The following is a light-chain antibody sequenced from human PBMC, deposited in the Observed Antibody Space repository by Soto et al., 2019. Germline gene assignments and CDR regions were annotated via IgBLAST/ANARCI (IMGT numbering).Light chain of an antibody. V-gene: IGLV2-8*01. CDR1: SSDVGGYNY. J-gene: IGLJ1*01. Sequence: QPPSPSRAPGQSVTLSCPRTSSDVGGYNYVSWYQQHPGKAPKVVIYEVSKRPSGVPDRFSGSKSGNTASLTVSGLQAEDEADYYCTSYVGGNNHYVFGTGTKVTVL. CDR2: EVS. CDR3: TSYVGGNNHYV.